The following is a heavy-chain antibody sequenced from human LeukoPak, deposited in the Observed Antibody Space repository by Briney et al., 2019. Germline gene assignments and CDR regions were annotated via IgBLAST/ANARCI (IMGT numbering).Heavy chain of an antibody. CDR3: ARTRAYGGRPDY. Sequence: SETLSLTCTVSGGTISSYYWSWIRQPPGKGLEWIGYINYSGSTNYNPSLKSRVTISVDTSKNQFSLKLNSVTAADTAVYYCARTRAYGGRPDYWGQGTLVTVSS. CDR1: GGTISSYY. V-gene: IGHV4-59*01. J-gene: IGHJ4*02. CDR2: INYSGST. D-gene: IGHD4-23*01.